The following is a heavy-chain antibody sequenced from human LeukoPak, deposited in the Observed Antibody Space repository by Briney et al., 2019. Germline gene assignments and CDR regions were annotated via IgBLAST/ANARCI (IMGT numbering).Heavy chain of an antibody. Sequence: QPGGSLRLSCSASGFTFSSYAMHWVRQAPGKGLEYVSAISSNGGSTYYADSVKGRFTISRDNSKNTLYLQMSSLRAEDTAVYYCARRYCSNTSCPGYFDYWGQGALVTVSS. D-gene: IGHD2-2*01. CDR3: ARRYCSNTSCPGYFDY. CDR1: GFTFSSYA. CDR2: ISSNGGST. J-gene: IGHJ4*02. V-gene: IGHV3-64D*09.